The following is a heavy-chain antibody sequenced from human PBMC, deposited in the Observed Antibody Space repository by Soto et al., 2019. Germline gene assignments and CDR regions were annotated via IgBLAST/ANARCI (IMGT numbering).Heavy chain of an antibody. CDR2: ISSSSSYI. J-gene: IGHJ3*02. CDR1: GFTFSSYS. D-gene: IGHD2-15*01. Sequence: GGSLSLSCAASGFTFSSYSMNWVRQAPGKGLEWVSSISSSSSYIYYADSVKGRFTISRDNAKNSLYLQMNSLRAEDTAVYYCARDVRSLGYCSGGSCYNEDDAFDIWGQGTMVTVSS. V-gene: IGHV3-21*01. CDR3: ARDVRSLGYCSGGSCYNEDDAFDI.